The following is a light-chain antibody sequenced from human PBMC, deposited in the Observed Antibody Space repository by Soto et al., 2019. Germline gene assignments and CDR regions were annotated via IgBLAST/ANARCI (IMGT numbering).Light chain of an antibody. CDR3: HQYGSSPYT. V-gene: IGKV3-20*01. CDR2: GAS. J-gene: IGKJ2*01. CDR1: QSVSSSY. Sequence: EIVLTQSPGTLSLSPGERATLSCRASQSVSSSYLAWYQQKPGQAPRLLIYGASSRATGIPARFSGSASGTDFPLAISRLEPEDFAVYYCHQYGSSPYTFGQGTKLQIK.